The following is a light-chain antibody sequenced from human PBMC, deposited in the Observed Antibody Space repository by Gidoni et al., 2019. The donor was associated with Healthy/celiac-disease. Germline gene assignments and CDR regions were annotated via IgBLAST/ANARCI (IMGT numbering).Light chain of an antibody. V-gene: IGKV1-39*01. CDR2: AAS. CDR3: QQGYSTPRLT. Sequence: DIQMTQSPSSLSASIGDRVTITCRASQTISSYLNWYQHKPGKAPKLLIYAASSLQSGVPSRFSGSVSGTDFTLTISSLQPEDFSTYYCQQGYSTPRLTFGGGTKLEIK. J-gene: IGKJ4*01. CDR1: QTISSY.